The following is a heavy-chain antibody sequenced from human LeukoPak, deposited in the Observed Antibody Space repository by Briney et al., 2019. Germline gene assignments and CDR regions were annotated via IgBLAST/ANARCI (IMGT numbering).Heavy chain of an antibody. Sequence: SETLSLTCTVSGGSISSSSYYWGWIRQPPGKGLEWIGSIYYSGSTYYNPSLKSRVTISVDTSKNQFSLKLSSVTAADTAVYYCARQARIFRGRTLHPGSHANTEFDPWGQGTLVTVSS. J-gene: IGHJ5*02. D-gene: IGHD3-3*01. V-gene: IGHV4-39*01. CDR3: ARQARIFRGRTLHPGSHANTEFDP. CDR2: IYYSGST. CDR1: GGSISSSSYY.